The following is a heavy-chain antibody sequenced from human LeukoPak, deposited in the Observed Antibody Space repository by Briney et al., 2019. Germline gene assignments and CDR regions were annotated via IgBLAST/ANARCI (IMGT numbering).Heavy chain of an antibody. CDR2: IKRDGSEK. J-gene: IGHJ4*02. CDR1: GFTFSSYW. D-gene: IGHD5-24*01. Sequence: GGSLRLSCAASGFTFSSYWMSWVRQAPGKGLEWVANIKRDGSEKYYVDSVKGRFTISRDNAKNSLYLQMNSLRAEDTAVYYCAKLTWGWLQDYWGQGTLVTVSS. CDR3: AKLTWGWLQDY. V-gene: IGHV3-7*03.